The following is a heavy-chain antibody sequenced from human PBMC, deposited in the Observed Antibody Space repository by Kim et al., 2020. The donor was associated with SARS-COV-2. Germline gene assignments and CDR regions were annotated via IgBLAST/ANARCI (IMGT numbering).Heavy chain of an antibody. D-gene: IGHD6-13*01. J-gene: IGHJ4*02. Sequence: ADPRKGRFTISRDTSKNTLYLQMNSLRAEDTAVYYCAKAAESGAAAAKDYWGQGTLVTVSS. V-gene: IGHV3-23*01. CDR3: AKAAESGAAAAKDY.